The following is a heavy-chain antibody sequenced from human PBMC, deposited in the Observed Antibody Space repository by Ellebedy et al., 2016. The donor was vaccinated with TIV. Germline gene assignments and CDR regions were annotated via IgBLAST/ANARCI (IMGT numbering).Heavy chain of an antibody. CDR1: AFPFSLFG. J-gene: IGHJ4*02. D-gene: IGHD3-22*01. V-gene: IGHV3-74*01. CDR3: ARGAPYESSGADY. CDR2: IDSDGSRT. Sequence: PGGSLRLSCAASAFPFSLFGMHWVRHAPGKGLEWVSRIDSDGSRTSYADTVRGRFTIPRDNAKNTLYLQMNSLRAEDTAVYYCARGAPYESSGADYWGQGTPVTVSS.